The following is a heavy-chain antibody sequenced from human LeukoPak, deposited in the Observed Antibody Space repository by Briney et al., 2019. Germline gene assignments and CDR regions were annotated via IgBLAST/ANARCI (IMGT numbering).Heavy chain of an antibody. D-gene: IGHD6-6*01. Sequence: GGSLRLSCAASGFTFSSYGMHWVRQAPGKGPEWVAVISYDGSNKYYADSVKGRFTISRDNSKNTLYLQMNSLRAEDTAVYYCAKDFPRVVDSSSSWSAWGQGTLVTVSS. CDR1: GFTFSSYG. CDR3: AKDFPRVVDSSSSWSA. V-gene: IGHV3-30*18. CDR2: ISYDGSNK. J-gene: IGHJ5*02.